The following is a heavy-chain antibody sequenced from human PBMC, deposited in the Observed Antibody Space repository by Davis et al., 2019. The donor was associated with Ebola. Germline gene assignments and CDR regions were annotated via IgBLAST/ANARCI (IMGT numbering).Heavy chain of an antibody. CDR2: ISSSSYI. Sequence: PGGSLRLSCAASGFTFSSYSMNWVRQAPGKGLEWVSSISSSSYIYYADSVKGRFTISRDNAKNSLYLQMNSLRAEDTAVYYCARDPGYSGYDYVYFDYWGQGTLVTVSS. V-gene: IGHV3-21*01. J-gene: IGHJ4*02. CDR3: ARDPGYSGYDYVYFDY. D-gene: IGHD5-12*01. CDR1: GFTFSSYS.